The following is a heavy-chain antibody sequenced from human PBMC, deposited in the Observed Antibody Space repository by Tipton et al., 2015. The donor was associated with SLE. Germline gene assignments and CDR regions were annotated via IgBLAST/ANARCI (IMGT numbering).Heavy chain of an antibody. CDR1: GFTFSDYG. CDR2: IRYDETYK. J-gene: IGHJ6*02. V-gene: IGHV3-30*02. Sequence: GSLRLSCAASGFTFSDYGMHWVRQAADKGLEWVAFIRYDETYKYYADSVQGRFTISRDNSKNTLFLQMNSLRAEDTAVYYCATDLAIEAGSTTMSRVALYGMDVWGQGTTVTVSS. CDR3: ATDLAIEAGSTTMSRVALYGMDV. D-gene: IGHD1-26*01.